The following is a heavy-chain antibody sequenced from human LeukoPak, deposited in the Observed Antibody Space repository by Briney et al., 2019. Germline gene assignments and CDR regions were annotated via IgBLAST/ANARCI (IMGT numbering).Heavy chain of an antibody. Sequence: GGPLRLSCAASGFTFSSYAMHWVRQAPGKGLEYVSAISSNGGSTYYANSVKGRFTISRDNSKNTLYLQMGSLRAEDTAVYYCARRGIAVAGIDYWGQGTLVTVSS. CDR1: GFTFSSYA. CDR3: ARRGIAVAGIDY. V-gene: IGHV3-64*01. J-gene: IGHJ4*02. D-gene: IGHD6-19*01. CDR2: ISSNGGST.